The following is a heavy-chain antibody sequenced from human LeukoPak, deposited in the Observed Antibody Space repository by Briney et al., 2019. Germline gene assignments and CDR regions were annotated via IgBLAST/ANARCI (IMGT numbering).Heavy chain of an antibody. D-gene: IGHD6-13*01. CDR1: GYTFTSYY. CDR2: INPSGGST. J-gene: IGHJ4*02. Sequence: ASVKVSCKASGYTFTSYYMHWVRQAPGQGLEWMGIINPSGGSTSYAQKFQGRVTMTRDTSTSTVYMELSSLRSEDTAVYYCARPAHSYSSSWYAWLGDFDYWGQGTLVTVSS. V-gene: IGHV1-46*01. CDR3: ARPAHSYSSSWYAWLGDFDY.